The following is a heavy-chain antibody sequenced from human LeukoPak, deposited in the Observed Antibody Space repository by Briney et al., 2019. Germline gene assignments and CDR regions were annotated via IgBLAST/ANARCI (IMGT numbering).Heavy chain of an antibody. J-gene: IGHJ4*02. Sequence: PSETLSLTCSVSGGSISSFYWNWIRQPPGKGLEWIGYMFSSGSTNYNPSLQSRVAMSVDTSKNQFSLKLSSVTAADTAVYYCARHGGGNSLYYFDYWGQGTLVTVSS. CDR1: GGSISSFY. CDR3: ARHGGGNSLYYFDY. CDR2: MFSSGST. D-gene: IGHD4-23*01. V-gene: IGHV4-59*08.